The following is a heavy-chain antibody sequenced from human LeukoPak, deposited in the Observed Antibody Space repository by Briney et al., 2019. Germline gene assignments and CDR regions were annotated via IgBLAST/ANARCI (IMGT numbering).Heavy chain of an antibody. Sequence: PGGSLRLSCAASGFTFSSYEMNWVRQAPGKGLEWVSYISSSGSTIYYADSVKGRFTISRDNAKNSLYLQMNSLRAEDTAVYYCARDRGGNCGGDCPKWEFDYWGQGTLVTVSS. V-gene: IGHV3-48*03. CDR2: ISSSGSTI. CDR1: GFTFSSYE. D-gene: IGHD2-21*02. CDR3: ARDRGGNCGGDCPKWEFDY. J-gene: IGHJ4*02.